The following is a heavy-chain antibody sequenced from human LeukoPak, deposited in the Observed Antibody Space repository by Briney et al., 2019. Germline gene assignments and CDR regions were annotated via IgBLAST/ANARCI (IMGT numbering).Heavy chain of an antibody. CDR2: IYTSGST. CDR1: GGSISSGSYY. CDR3: VRALGYCSGGSCYSPGGAFDI. J-gene: IGHJ3*02. V-gene: IGHV4-61*02. D-gene: IGHD2-15*01. Sequence: PSQTLSLTCTVSGGSISSGSYYWSWIRQPAGKGLEWIGRIYTSGSTNYNPSLKSRVTISVDTSKNQFSLKLSSVTAADTAVYYCVRALGYCSGGSCYSPGGAFDIWGQGTMVIVSS.